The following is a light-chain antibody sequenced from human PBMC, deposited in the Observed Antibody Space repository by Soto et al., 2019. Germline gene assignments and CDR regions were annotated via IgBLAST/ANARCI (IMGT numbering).Light chain of an antibody. J-gene: IGLJ3*02. V-gene: IGLV2-14*01. Sequence: QSVRTLPAAVSGTPGQSITISCSGTTNDIGGYNYVSWYQHHPGKVPKVIIYEVRNRPSGVSNRFSGSKSGNTASLTISGLQAEDEADYYCCSYAVSATLVFGGGTKVTVL. CDR3: CSYAVSATLV. CDR2: EVR. CDR1: TNDIGGYNY.